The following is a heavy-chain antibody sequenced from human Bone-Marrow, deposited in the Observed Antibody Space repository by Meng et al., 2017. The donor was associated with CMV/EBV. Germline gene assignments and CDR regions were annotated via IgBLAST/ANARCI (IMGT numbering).Heavy chain of an antibody. CDR3: ARHPYSSGWYQQDYFDY. J-gene: IGHJ4*02. V-gene: IGHV4-39*01. Sequence: SETLSLTCTVSGGSISSSSYSWGWIRQPPGKGLQWIGSMYYSGSTYYNPSLKSRVTMSVDTSKNQISLKLSSVTAADTAVYYGARHPYSSGWYQQDYFDYWGQGTLVTVSS. CDR2: MYYSGST. CDR1: GGSISSSSYS. D-gene: IGHD6-19*01.